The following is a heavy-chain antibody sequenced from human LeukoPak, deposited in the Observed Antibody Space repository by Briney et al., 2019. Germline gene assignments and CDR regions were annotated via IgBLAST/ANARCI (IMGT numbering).Heavy chain of an antibody. CDR3: AREGLAALNWFDP. CDR1: GFTFSSYG. D-gene: IGHD3-3*02. Sequence: GGSLRLSCAASGFTFSSYGMHWVRQAPGKGLEWVAVIWYDGSNKYYADSVKGRFTISKDNSKNTLYLQMNSLRAEDTAVYYCAREGLAALNWFDPWGQGTLVTVSS. J-gene: IGHJ5*02. V-gene: IGHV3-33*01. CDR2: IWYDGSNK.